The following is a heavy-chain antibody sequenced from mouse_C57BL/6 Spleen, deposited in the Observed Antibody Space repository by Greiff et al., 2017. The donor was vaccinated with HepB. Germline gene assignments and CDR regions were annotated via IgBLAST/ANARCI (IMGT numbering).Heavy chain of an antibody. Sequence: VQLQQSGPELVKPGASVKISCKASGYAFSSSWMNWVKQRPGKGLEWIGRIYPGDGDTNYNGKFKGKATLTADKSSSTAYMQLSSLTSEDSAVYFCARTLRPAPRDWYFDFWGTGTTVTVSS. V-gene: IGHV1-82*01. J-gene: IGHJ1*03. CDR2: IYPGDGDT. CDR3: ARTLRPAPRDWYFDF. D-gene: IGHD1-2*01. CDR1: GYAFSSSW.